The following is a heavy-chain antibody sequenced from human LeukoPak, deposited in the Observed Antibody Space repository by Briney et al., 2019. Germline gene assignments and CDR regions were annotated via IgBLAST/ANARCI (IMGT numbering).Heavy chain of an antibody. J-gene: IGHJ4*02. CDR1: GFSFDKFW. CDR3: VSQEVVPH. D-gene: IGHD6-13*01. CDR2: GKHDGSVE. V-gene: IGHV3-7*01. Sequence: PGGSLRLSCAASGFSFDKFWMSWVRQAPGKGLEWVANGKHDGSVEQYVDSAKGRFTISRDNAKNSVYLQMDSLRAEDTAMYYCVSQEVVPHWGQGTLVTVSS.